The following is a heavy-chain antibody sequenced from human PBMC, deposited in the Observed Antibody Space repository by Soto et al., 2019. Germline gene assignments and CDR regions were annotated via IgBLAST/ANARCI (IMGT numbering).Heavy chain of an antibody. D-gene: IGHD3-10*01. CDR3: ARAGGGFALMVRAPGAFDI. Sequence: GASVKVSCKASGYTFTSYYMHWVRQAPGQGLEWMGIINPSGGSTSYTQKFQGRVTMTRDTSTSTVYMELSSLRSEDTAVYYCARAGGGFALMVRAPGAFDIWGQGTMVTVSS. V-gene: IGHV1-46*01. J-gene: IGHJ3*02. CDR2: INPSGGST. CDR1: GYTFTSYY.